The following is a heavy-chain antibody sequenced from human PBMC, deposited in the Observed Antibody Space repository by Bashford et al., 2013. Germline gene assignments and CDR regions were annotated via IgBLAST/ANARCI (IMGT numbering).Heavy chain of an antibody. CDR2: IYWNDAK. J-gene: IGHJ4*02. CDR3: AHPSKYSVFWSGYPPLGY. V-gene: IGHV2-5*01. D-gene: IGHD3-3*01. Sequence: SGPTLVKPTQTLTLTCTFSGFSLRSSGVGVGWIRQPPGKALEWLALIYWNDAKHYSPSLKSRLTITKDTSRNQVVLTMTNMDPVDTATYYCAHPSKYSVFWSGYPPLGYWGQGTLVTVSS. CDR1: GFSLRSSGVG.